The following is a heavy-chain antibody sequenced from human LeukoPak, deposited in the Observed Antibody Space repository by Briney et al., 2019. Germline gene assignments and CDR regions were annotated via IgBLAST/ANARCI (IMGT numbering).Heavy chain of an antibody. V-gene: IGHV3-7*04. J-gene: IGHJ4*02. CDR1: GLTLSRYW. CDR2: IKQDGSEK. Sequence: GGSLRLSCAAPGLTLSRYWMNWVRQAPGRGPEWVANIKQDGSEKYYVDSVKGRFTISRDNAKNSLYLQMNSLRVDDTALYYCARGYYYDSRGYYADYWGQGTLVTVSS. CDR3: ARGYYYDSRGYYADY. D-gene: IGHD3-22*01.